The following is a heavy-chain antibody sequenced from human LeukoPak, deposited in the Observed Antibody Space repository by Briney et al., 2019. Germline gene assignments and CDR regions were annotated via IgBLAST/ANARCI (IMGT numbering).Heavy chain of an antibody. CDR2: IYTSGST. D-gene: IGHD1-26*01. Sequence: SETLSLTCTVSGGSISSYYWSWIRQPAGKGLEWIGRIYTSGSTYYNPSLKSRVTISVDKSKNQFSLKLSSVTAADTAAYYCARDRSISGSYYGDFDYWGQGTLVTVSS. V-gene: IGHV4-4*07. CDR3: ARDRSISGSYYGDFDY. J-gene: IGHJ4*02. CDR1: GGSISSYY.